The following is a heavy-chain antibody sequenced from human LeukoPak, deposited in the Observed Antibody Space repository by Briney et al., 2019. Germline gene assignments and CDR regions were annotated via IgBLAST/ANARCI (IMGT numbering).Heavy chain of an antibody. CDR3: AKVDYSSGWYGFFDS. J-gene: IGHJ4*02. CDR2: ISYHGGDR. D-gene: IGHD6-19*01. V-gene: IGHV3-30*18. Sequence: GRSLRLSCTASGFTFNSYGMHWVRQAPGKGLEWVAFISYHGGDRYYADSVKGRFTISRDNSKNTLDLQMNNLRAEDTAMYYCAKVDYSSGWYGFFDSWGQGTLVTVSS. CDR1: GFTFNSYG.